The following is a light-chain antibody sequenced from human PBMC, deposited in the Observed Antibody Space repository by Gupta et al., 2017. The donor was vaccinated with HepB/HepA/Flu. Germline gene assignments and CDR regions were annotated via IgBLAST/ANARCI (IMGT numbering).Light chain of an antibody. CDR1: QSISSY. CDR2: AAS. CDR3: QQNYRTPPCS. Sequence: SQMTLYPPSRAASVGDSITITSRASQSISSYLNWYQQKPGKAPTLLIYAASSLQSGVLSRCSGSRCATDYTLPIISRQPEDFAAYYCQQNYRTPPCSFGQGTKLEIK. V-gene: IGKV1-39*01. J-gene: IGKJ2*04.